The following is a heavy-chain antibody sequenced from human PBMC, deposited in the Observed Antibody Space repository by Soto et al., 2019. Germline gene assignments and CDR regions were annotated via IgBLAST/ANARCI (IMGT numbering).Heavy chain of an antibody. CDR1: GFIVSDTY. J-gene: IGHJ3*02. CDR3: AREPRYCRGGSCSITGDAYDI. V-gene: IGHV3-66*01. Sequence: EVQLVESGGGLVQPGGSLRLSCTASGFIVSDTYVNWVRQAPGKGLEWVSVISNRGDTHYADSVRGRFSLSRDISDNTFHLQMNNLRVEDTAVYYSAREPRYCRGGSCSITGDAYDIWGQGTMVTVSS. D-gene: IGHD2-15*01. CDR2: ISNRGDT.